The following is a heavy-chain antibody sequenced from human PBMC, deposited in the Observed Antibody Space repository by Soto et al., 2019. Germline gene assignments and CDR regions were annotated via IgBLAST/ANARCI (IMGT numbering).Heavy chain of an antibody. CDR1: GFTFSNAW. Sequence: EVQLVESGGGLVKPGGSLRLSCAASGFTFSNAWMSWVRQAPGKGLEWVGRIKSKTDGGTTDYAAPVKGRFTISRDDSKNTLYLQMNSLKTEDTAVYSCTTAAQLVPLGYWGQGTLVTVSS. J-gene: IGHJ4*02. CDR2: IKSKTDGGTT. D-gene: IGHD6-6*01. CDR3: TTAAQLVPLGY. V-gene: IGHV3-15*01.